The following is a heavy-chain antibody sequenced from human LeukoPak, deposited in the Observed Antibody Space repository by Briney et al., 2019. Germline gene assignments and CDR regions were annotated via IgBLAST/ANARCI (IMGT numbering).Heavy chain of an antibody. V-gene: IGHV1-69*13. CDR3: AKGVPAALHYYHYYMDV. CDR1: GGTFSSYA. CDR2: IIPIFGTA. D-gene: IGHD2-2*01. J-gene: IGHJ6*03. Sequence: ASVKVSCKASGGTFSSYAISWVRQAPGQGLEWMGGIIPIFGTANYAQKFQGRVTITADESTSTAYMELSSLRSEDTAVYYCAKGVPAALHYYHYYMDVWGKGTTVTVSS.